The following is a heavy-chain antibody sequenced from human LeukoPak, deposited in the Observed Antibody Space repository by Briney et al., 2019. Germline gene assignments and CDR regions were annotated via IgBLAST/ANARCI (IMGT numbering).Heavy chain of an antibody. CDR1: GFTFSNAW. CDR3: TFRVLRSETFDY. V-gene: IGHV3-15*01. D-gene: IGHD3-10*02. CDR2: IKSKTDGGTT. J-gene: IGHJ4*02. Sequence: GGSLRLSCAASGFTFSNAWMSWVRQAPGKGLEWVGRIKSKTDGGTTDYAAPVKGRFTISRDDSKNTLYLQMNSLKTEDTAVYYCTFRVLRSETFDYWGQGTLVTVSS.